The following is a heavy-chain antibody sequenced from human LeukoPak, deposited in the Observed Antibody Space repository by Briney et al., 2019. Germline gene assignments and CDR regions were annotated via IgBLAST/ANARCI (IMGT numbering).Heavy chain of an antibody. Sequence: GGSLRLSCAASGFTFSSYEMNWVRQPPGRGLEWVSYISSSGSTIYYADSVKGRFTISRDNAKNSLYLQMNSLRAEDTAVYYCARVHAMAYYYGMDVWGQGTTVTVSS. D-gene: IGHD5-24*01. CDR3: ARVHAMAYYYGMDV. CDR1: GFTFSSYE. J-gene: IGHJ6*02. CDR2: ISSSGSTI. V-gene: IGHV3-48*03.